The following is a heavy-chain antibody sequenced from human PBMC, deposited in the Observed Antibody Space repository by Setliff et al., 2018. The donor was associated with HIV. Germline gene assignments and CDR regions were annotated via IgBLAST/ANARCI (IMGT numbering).Heavy chain of an antibody. V-gene: IGHV3-49*04. CDR2: IRSKAYGGTT. CDR1: GFTFDDYG. D-gene: IGHD3-9*01. Sequence: GGSLRLSCAASGFTFDDYGMSWVRQAPGKGLEWVGFIRSKAYGGTTDYAASVKGRFTTSRDDSKSIAYLQMNSLKTEDTAVYYCTRDEADYDILTGYSAPYYYYGMDVWGQGTTVTVSS. CDR3: TRDEADYDILTGYSAPYYYYGMDV. J-gene: IGHJ6*02.